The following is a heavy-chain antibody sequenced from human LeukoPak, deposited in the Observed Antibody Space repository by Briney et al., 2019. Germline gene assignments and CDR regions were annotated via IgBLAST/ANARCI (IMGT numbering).Heavy chain of an antibody. V-gene: IGHV3-21*01. J-gene: IGHJ4*02. Sequence: PGGSLRLSCAASGFTFSSYSMNWVRQAPGKGLEWVSSISSSSSYIYYADSVKGRFTISRDNAKNSLYLQMNSLRAEDTAVYYCARDDANTAMSLRIFDYWGQGTLVTVSS. CDR2: ISSSSSYI. CDR1: GFTFSSYS. D-gene: IGHD5-18*01. CDR3: ARDDANTAMSLRIFDY.